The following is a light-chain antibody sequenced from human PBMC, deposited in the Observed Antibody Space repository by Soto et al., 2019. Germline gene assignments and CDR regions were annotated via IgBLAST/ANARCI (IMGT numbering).Light chain of an antibody. J-gene: IGKJ1*01. CDR1: LSISSY. Sequence: DILMTQSPSSLSASVDDRFTLTCRPGLSISSYLNWYQQKPRTVTKLLIHAAYKLQRVVTTWFSSSGSGTDFLLTIGILQPEDFDSYYCPQSYSNRWTFGQGTKVDI. V-gene: IGKV1-39*01. CDR3: PQSYSNRWT. CDR2: AAY.